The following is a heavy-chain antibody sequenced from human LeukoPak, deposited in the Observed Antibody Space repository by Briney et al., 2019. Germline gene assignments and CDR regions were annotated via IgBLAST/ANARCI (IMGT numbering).Heavy chain of an antibody. D-gene: IGHD3-22*01. CDR2: ISRSGSTI. CDR3: ARAPSPYYYDSGGYYWGY. J-gene: IGHJ4*02. CDR1: GFTFSDYY. V-gene: IGHV3-11*01. Sequence: GGSLRLSCAASGFTFSDYYMSWIRQAPGKGLEWVSYISRSGSTIYYADSVKGRFTISRDNAKNSLYLQMNSLRAEDTAVYYCARAPSPYYYDSGGYYWGYWGQGTLVTVSS.